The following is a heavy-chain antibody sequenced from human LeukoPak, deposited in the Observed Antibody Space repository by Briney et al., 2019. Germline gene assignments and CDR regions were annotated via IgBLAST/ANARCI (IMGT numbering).Heavy chain of an antibody. CDR2: ISSSGST. V-gene: IGHV4-61*02. J-gene: IGHJ5*02. CDR1: GDSISSGDYY. Sequence: SETLSLICTVSGDSISSGDYYWSWIRQPAGKGLEWIGRISSSGSTNYNPSLKSRVTISVDTSKNQFSLKLSSVTAADTAVYYCARDLTMSWFDPWGQGTLVTVSS. CDR3: ARDLTMSWFDP. D-gene: IGHD3-22*01.